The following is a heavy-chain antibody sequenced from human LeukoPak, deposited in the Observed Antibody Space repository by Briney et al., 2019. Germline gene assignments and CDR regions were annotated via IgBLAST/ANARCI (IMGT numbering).Heavy chain of an antibody. CDR2: INSDGSST. CDR3: ARSSTSGYDRIDFDY. CDR1: GFTFSGYW. D-gene: IGHD5-12*01. V-gene: IGHV3-74*01. J-gene: IGHJ4*02. Sequence: PGGSLRLSCAASGFTFSGYWMHWVRQAPGKGLVWVSRINSDGSSTSYAESVKGRFAISRDNAKKTLYLQMNSLRAEDTAVYYCARSSTSGYDRIDFDYWGQGTQVTVSS.